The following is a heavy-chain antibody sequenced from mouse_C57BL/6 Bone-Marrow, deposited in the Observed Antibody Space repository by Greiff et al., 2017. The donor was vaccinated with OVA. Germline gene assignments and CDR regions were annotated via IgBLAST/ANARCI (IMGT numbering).Heavy chain of an antibody. CDR2: IDPANGNT. Sequence: VQLKESVAELVRPGASVKLSCTASGFTFTNSYMHWVKQRPEQGLEWIGRIDPANGNTKYAPKFQGKATLTADPSSNTAYLQLSSLTSEDSAIYCCARWAGGFDYWGQGTTLTVSS. J-gene: IGHJ2*01. CDR1: GFTFTNSY. V-gene: IGHV14-3*01. CDR3: ARWAGGFDY. D-gene: IGHD1-1*02.